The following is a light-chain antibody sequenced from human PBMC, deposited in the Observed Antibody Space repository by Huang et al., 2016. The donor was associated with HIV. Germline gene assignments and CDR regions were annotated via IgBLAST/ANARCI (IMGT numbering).Light chain of an antibody. V-gene: IGKV2-28*01. CDR2: LDS. CDR1: QSLLPINGNNY. CDR3: MQALHTPLT. J-gene: IGKJ4*01. Sequence: DIVMTQSPLSLPVTPGEPASISCRSSQSLLPINGNNYWDWYLQKPGRSPQLLIYLDSNRASGVPDRFSGSGSSTDFTLKISRVEAEDVGVYYCMQALHTPLTFGGGTKVEIK.